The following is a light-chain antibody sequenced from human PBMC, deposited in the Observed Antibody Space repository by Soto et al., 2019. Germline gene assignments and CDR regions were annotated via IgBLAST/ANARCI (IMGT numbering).Light chain of an antibody. CDR2: GVS. CDR1: QSVTSNY. Sequence: IVLTQSPGTLSLSPGERATLSCRARQSVTSNYLAWYQQKPGQAPRLLIYGVSSRATGIPDRFSGSGSGTDFTLTISRLEPEDFAVYYCQQYGSSPRTFGQGTKVDI. J-gene: IGKJ1*01. V-gene: IGKV3-20*01. CDR3: QQYGSSPRT.